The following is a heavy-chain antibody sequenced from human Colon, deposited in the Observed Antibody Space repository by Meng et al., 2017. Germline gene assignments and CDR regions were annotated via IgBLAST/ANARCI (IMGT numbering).Heavy chain of an antibody. D-gene: IGHD2-21*01. J-gene: IGHJ2*01. V-gene: IGHV4-34*11. Sequence: QVQLQQWGSGLLKPSETLSLTCAVYGGSFSGYYWSWIRQPPGKGLELIGYISYSGSTYYSPSLRSRVNISVDTSKNQFSVRLSSVTTADTAVYYCARYGPYWYFDLWGRGTLVTVSS. CDR3: ARYGPYWYFDL. CDR1: GGSFSGYY. CDR2: ISYSGST.